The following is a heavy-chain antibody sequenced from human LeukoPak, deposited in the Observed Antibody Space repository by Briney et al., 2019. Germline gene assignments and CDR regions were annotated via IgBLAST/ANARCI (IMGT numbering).Heavy chain of an antibody. CDR1: GYTFTSYG. D-gene: IGHD2-8*01. CDR3: AREEGVYCTNGVCYAYYYYGMDV. CDR2: ISAYNGNT. V-gene: IGHV1-18*01. Sequence: ASVKASCKASGYTFTSYGISWVRQAPGQGLEWMGWISAYNGNTNYAQKLQGRVTMTTDTSTSTAYMELRSLRSDDTAVYYCAREEGVYCTNGVCYAYYYYGMDVWGQGTTVTVSS. J-gene: IGHJ6*02.